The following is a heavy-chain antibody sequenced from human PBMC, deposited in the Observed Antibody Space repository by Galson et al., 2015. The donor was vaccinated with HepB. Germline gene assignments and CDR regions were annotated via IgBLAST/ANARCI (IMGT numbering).Heavy chain of an antibody. CDR2: TYYRSKWYN. V-gene: IGHV6-1*01. J-gene: IGHJ6*02. Sequence: CAISGDSVSSNSAAWNWIRQSPSRGLEWLGRTYYRSKWYNDYAVSVKSRITINPDTSENQFSLQLNSVTPEDTAVYYCAREGLAVGGGLGMDVWGQGTTVTVSS. CDR1: GDSVSSNSAA. D-gene: IGHD6-19*01. CDR3: AREGLAVGGGLGMDV.